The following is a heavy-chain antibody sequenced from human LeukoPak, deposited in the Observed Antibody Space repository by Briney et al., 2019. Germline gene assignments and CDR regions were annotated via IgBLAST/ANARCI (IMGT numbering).Heavy chain of an antibody. CDR1: GYTFTSYG. D-gene: IGHD1-26*01. CDR3: ARDSDIVGATTSYFQH. CDR2: ISAYNGNT. V-gene: IGHV1-18*01. J-gene: IGHJ1*01. Sequence: GASVKVSCKASGYTFTSYGISWVRQAPGQGLEWMGWISAYNGNTNYAQKLQGRVTMTTDTSTSTAYMELRSLRSDDTAVYYCARDSDIVGATTSYFQHWGQGTLVTVSS.